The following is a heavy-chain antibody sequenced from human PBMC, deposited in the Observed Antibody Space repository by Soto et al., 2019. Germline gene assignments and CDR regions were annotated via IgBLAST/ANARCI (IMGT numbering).Heavy chain of an antibody. D-gene: IGHD7-27*01. V-gene: IGHV4-39*07. CDR2: INHSGST. CDR1: GGSISSSSYY. Sequence: AETMSLTCTVSGGSISSSSYYWTWIRQPPGTGLEWIGEINHSGSTNYNPSLKSRVTISVDTSKNQFSLKLSSVTAADTAVYYCARRWGRTFDYWGQGTLVTVSS. J-gene: IGHJ4*02. CDR3: ARRWGRTFDY.